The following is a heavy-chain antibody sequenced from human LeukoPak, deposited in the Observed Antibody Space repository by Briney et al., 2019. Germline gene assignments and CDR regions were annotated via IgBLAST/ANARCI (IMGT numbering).Heavy chain of an antibody. CDR3: ATYYGAY. V-gene: IGHV3-23*01. CDR1: GFSFSTYA. D-gene: IGHD2-21*01. Sequence: GGSLRLSCAASGFSFSTYAMSWVRQAPGKGLEWVSAISAGGSTPYYADSAKGRFTISRANSNNTLYLQVSSLRAEDTATYYCATYYGAYWGQGTLVTVSS. J-gene: IGHJ4*02. CDR2: ISAGGSTP.